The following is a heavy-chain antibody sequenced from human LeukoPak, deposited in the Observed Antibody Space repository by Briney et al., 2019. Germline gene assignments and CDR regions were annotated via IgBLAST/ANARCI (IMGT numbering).Heavy chain of an antibody. CDR3: ARGAALTGYRLFKNFDY. J-gene: IGHJ4*02. CDR2: IYYCGST. CDR1: GGSISSYY. D-gene: IGHD3-9*01. Sequence: SETLSLTCTGSGGSISSYYWSWIRQPPGKGLEWIGYIYYCGSTNYNPSLKSRVTISVDTSKNQFSLKLSSVTAADTAVYYCARGAALTGYRLFKNFDYWGQGTLVTVSS. V-gene: IGHV4-59*01.